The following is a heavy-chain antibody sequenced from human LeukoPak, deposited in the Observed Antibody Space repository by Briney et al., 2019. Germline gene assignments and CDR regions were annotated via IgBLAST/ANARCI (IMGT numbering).Heavy chain of an antibody. J-gene: IGHJ4*02. CDR3: ARQNYYGSGSYYSDGGFDY. CDR1: GYSFTSYW. V-gene: IGHV5-51*01. Sequence: GESLKISCKGSGYSFTSYWIGGVRHMPGKGLECMGIIYPGDSDTRYSPSFQGQVTISADKSISTAYLQWSSLKASDTAMYYCARQNYYGSGSYYSDGGFDYWGQGTLVTVSS. D-gene: IGHD3-10*01. CDR2: IYPGDSDT.